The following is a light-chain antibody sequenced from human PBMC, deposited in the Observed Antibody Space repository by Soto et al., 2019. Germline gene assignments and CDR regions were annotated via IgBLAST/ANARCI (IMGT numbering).Light chain of an antibody. CDR3: QQANTFPWT. CDR1: QGISND. V-gene: IGKV1-17*01. CDR2: AAS. Sequence: DIRMTQSPSSLSASIGDRVTITCRASQGISNDLGWYQQKPGLAPKRLISAASTLQSGVPSRFRGSGSGTEFSLTISGLQTEDFATYYCQQANTFPWTFGQGTKVGIK. J-gene: IGKJ1*01.